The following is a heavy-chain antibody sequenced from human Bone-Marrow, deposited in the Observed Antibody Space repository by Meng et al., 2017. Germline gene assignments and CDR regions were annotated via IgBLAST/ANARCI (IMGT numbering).Heavy chain of an antibody. CDR2: IWYDGSNK. CDR1: GFTFSSYE. D-gene: IGHD3-9*01. J-gene: IGHJ4*02. CDR3: ARALDLRYFDWLRAFDY. V-gene: IGHV3-33*08. Sequence: GESLKISCAASGFTFSSYEMNWVRQAPGKGLEWVAVIWYDGSNKYYADSVKGRFTISRDNAKNSLYLQMNSLRAEDTAVYYCARALDLRYFDWLRAFDYWGQGTLVTVSS.